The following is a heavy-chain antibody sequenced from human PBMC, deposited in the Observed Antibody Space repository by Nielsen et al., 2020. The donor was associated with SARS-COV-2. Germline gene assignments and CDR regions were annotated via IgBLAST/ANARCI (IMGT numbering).Heavy chain of an antibody. J-gene: IGHJ6*02. CDR2: ISYDGSNK. V-gene: IGHV3-30*18. CDR3: AKEIQYYYGSGSYYNGMDV. Sequence: WIRQPPGKGLEWVAVISYDGSNKYYADSVKGRFTISRDNSKNTLYLQMNSPRAEDTAVYYCAKEIQYYYGSGSYYNGMDVWGQGTTVTVSS. D-gene: IGHD3-10*01.